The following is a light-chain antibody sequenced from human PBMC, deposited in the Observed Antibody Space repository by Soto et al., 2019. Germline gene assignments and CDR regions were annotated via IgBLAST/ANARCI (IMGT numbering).Light chain of an antibody. V-gene: IGLV3-1*01. CDR1: KLGNKY. Sequence: SYELTQPPSVSVSPGQTASITGSGDKLGNKYACWYQQKPGQSPVLVIYKDSKRPSGIPERFSGSNSGNTATLTISGTQAMDEADYYCQVWDSSTRVFGGGTQLTVL. J-gene: IGLJ3*02. CDR2: KDS. CDR3: QVWDSSTRV.